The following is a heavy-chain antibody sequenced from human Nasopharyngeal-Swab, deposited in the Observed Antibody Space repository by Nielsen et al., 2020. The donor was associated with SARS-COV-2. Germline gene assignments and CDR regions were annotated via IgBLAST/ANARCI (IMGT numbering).Heavy chain of an antibody. V-gene: IGHV4-34*01. CDR1: GGSFSGYY. CDR2: INHSGST. J-gene: IGHJ4*02. Sequence: SETLSFTCAVYGGSFSGYYWSWIRQPPGKGLEWIGEINHSGSTNYNPSLKSRVTISVDTSKNQFSLKLSSVTAADTAVYYCARREDTIFGVVTHFDYWGQGTLVTVSS. CDR3: ARREDTIFGVVTHFDY. D-gene: IGHD3-3*01.